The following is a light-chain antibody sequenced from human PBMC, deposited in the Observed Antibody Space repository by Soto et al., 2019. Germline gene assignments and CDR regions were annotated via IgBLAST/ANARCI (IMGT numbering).Light chain of an antibody. CDR3: CSDAGRSTYV. V-gene: IGLV2-23*02. CDR2: EVS. J-gene: IGLJ1*01. CDR1: GSYNF. Sequence: QSVLTRPASGSGSPGESITICCTVGSYNFVSWYQQHPGKAPKVLIYEVSKRPSGVSDRFSGSKSGNTASLTISGLQAEDEADYYCCSDAGRSTYVFGTGTKVTFL.